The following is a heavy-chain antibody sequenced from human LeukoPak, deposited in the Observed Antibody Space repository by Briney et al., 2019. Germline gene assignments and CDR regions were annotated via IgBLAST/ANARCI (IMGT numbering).Heavy chain of an antibody. D-gene: IGHD2-2*01. J-gene: IGHJ4*02. CDR2: MNPNSGNT. CDR1: GYTFTSYD. CDR3: ARDLGYCSSTSCYGFDY. V-gene: IGHV1-8*01. Sequence: ASVKVSCKASGYTFTSYDINWVRQATGQGLEWMGWMNPNSGNTGYAQKFQGRVTMTRNTSISTAYMELSSLRSEDTAVYYCARDLGYCSSTSCYGFDYWGQGTLVTVSS.